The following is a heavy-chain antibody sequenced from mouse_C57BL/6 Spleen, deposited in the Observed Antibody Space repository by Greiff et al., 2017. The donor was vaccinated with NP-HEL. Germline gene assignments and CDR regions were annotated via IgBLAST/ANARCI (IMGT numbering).Heavy chain of an antibody. D-gene: IGHD1-1*01. CDR2: IDPEDGDT. V-gene: IGHV14-1*01. J-gene: IGHJ3*01. Sequence: EVQLQQSGAELVRPGASVKLSCTASGFNIKDYYMHWVKQRPEQGLEWIGRIDPEDGDTEYAPKFQGKATMTADTSSNTAYLQLSSLTSEDTAVYYSTHYGSSYLFDYWGQGTLVTVSA. CDR1: GFNIKDYY. CDR3: THYGSSYLFDY.